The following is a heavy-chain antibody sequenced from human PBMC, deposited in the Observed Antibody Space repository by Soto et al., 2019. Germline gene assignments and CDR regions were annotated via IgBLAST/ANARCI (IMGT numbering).Heavy chain of an antibody. V-gene: IGHV4-59*08. CDR3: ARRWGAAFDY. CDR1: GSSISSSY. CDR2: IYYSGST. D-gene: IGHD1-26*01. Sequence: PSETLSLPCTVSGSSISSSYCTWIRQPPGKGLEWIGYIYYSGSTNYNPSLKSRVTISVDTSNNQFSLKLSSVTAADTAVYYCARRWGAAFDYWGQGTLVTVS. J-gene: IGHJ4*02.